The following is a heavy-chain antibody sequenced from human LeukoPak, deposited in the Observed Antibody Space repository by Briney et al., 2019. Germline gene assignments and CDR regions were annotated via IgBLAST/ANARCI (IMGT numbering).Heavy chain of an antibody. CDR3: ARGWNSSPPLYYYYYMDV. CDR2: IIPIFGTA. V-gene: IGHV1-69*13. D-gene: IGHD6-13*01. J-gene: IGHJ6*03. Sequence: GASVKVSCKASGGTFSSYAISWVRQAPGQGLEWMGGIIPIFGTANYAQKFQGRVTITADESTSTAYMELSSLRSEDTAVYYCARGWNSSPPLYYYYYMDVWGKGTTVTVSS. CDR1: GGTFSSYA.